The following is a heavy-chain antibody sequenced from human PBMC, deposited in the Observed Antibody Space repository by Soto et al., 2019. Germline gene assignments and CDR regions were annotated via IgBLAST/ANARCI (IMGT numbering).Heavy chain of an antibody. CDR1: GGSISSGGYS. CDR2: IYHSGST. V-gene: IGHV4-30-2*01. D-gene: IGHD3-22*01. Sequence: SETLSLTCAVSGGSISSGGYSWSWIRQPPGKGLEWIGYIYHSGSTYYNPSLKSRVTISVDRSKNQFSLKLSSVTAADTAVYYCARGDSSGYAGWFDPWGQGTLVTVSS. CDR3: ARGDSSGYAGWFDP. J-gene: IGHJ5*02.